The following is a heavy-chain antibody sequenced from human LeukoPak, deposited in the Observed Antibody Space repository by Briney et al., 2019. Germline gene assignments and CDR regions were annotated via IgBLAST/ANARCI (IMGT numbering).Heavy chain of an antibody. J-gene: IGHJ4*02. CDR3: ARASWVSSTDAVR. CDR1: GLSFSSFA. V-gene: IGHV3-23*01. Sequence: GGSLRLSCAASGLSFSSFAMSWVRQGPARGLEWVSSIRGNGETFCADSVKGRFTLSTDSSRNTVYFQLNNLRVEDTAIYYCARASWVSSTDAVRWGQGTLVTVSS. D-gene: IGHD3-16*01. CDR2: IRGNGET.